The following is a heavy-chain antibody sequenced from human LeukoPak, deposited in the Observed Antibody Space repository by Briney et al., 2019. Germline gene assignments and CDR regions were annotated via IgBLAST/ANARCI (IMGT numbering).Heavy chain of an antibody. D-gene: IGHD6-13*01. Sequence: PGGSLRLSCAASGFTFDDYAMHWVRQAPGKGLEWVSGINWNSGGVAYADSVKGRFTVSRDNAKNSLYLQMNSLRAEDTALYYCAKDTSNSWSAFDYWGQGTLVTVSS. CDR3: AKDTSNSWSAFDY. V-gene: IGHV3-9*01. J-gene: IGHJ4*02. CDR2: INWNSGGV. CDR1: GFTFDDYA.